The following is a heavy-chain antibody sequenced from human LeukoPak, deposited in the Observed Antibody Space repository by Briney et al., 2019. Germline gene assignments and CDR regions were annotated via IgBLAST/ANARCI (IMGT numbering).Heavy chain of an antibody. J-gene: IGHJ4*02. V-gene: IGHV3-15*01. Sequence: GGSLRLSCAASGFTFSNAWMSWVRQAPGKGLEWVGRIKSKTDGGTTDYAAPVKGRFTISRDDSKNTLYLQMNSLKTEDTAVYYCTTRYPDYYDSGVFDYWGQGTLVTVSS. CDR1: GFTFSNAW. CDR2: IKSKTDGGTT. D-gene: IGHD3-22*01. CDR3: TTRYPDYYDSGVFDY.